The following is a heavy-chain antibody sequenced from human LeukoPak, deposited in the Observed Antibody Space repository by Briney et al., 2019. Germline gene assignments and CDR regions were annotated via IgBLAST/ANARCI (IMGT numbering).Heavy chain of an antibody. CDR2: ISGSGGST. CDR3: AKSLDSSGYYYDLDY. D-gene: IGHD3-22*01. J-gene: IGHJ4*02. V-gene: IGHV3-23*01. CDR1: GFTFSSYA. Sequence: GGSLRLSCAASGFTFSSYAMSWVRQAPGKGLEWVSAISGSGGSTYYVDSVKGRFTISRDNSKNTLYLQMNSLRAEDTAVYYCAKSLDSSGYYYDLDYWGQGTLVTVSS.